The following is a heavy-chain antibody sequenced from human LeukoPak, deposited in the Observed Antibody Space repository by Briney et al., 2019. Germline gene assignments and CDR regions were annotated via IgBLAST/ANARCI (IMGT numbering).Heavy chain of an antibody. CDR2: ISYDGNNA. Sequence: GRSLRLSCAASGFTFSSYAMHWVRQPPGKGLEWVAVISYDGNNAYHADSAKGRFSISRDNSKSTLYVQMNSLRDEDTAVYFCVKDGYCGSASCYGWFDPWGQGTLVTVSS. J-gene: IGHJ5*02. CDR3: VKDGYCGSASCYGWFDP. D-gene: IGHD2-2*03. V-gene: IGHV3-30*18. CDR1: GFTFSSYA.